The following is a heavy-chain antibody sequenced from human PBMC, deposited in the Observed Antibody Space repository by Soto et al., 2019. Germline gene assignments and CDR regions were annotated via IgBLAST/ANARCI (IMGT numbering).Heavy chain of an antibody. V-gene: IGHV1-69*12. J-gene: IGHJ3*02. CDR2: IIPIFGTA. CDR3: AGEGIAVAGAAFDI. Sequence: QVQLVQSGAEVKKPGSSVKVSCKASGGTFSSYAISWVRQAPGQGLEWMGGIIPIFGTANYAQKFQGRVTITADESTSTAYMELSSLRSDDTAVDYCAGEGIAVAGAAFDIWGQGTMVTVSS. CDR1: GGTFSSYA. D-gene: IGHD6-19*01.